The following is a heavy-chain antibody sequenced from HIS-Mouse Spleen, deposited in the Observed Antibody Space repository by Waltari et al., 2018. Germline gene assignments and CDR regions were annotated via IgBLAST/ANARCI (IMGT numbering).Heavy chain of an antibody. CDR1: GGSISSSSYY. CDR2: IYYSGST. Sequence: QLQLQGSGPGLVKPSETLSLTCTVSGGSISSSSYYWGWIRQPPGKGLEWIGSIYYSGSTYSNPSLRGRVTISVDTSKNQFSLKLSSVTAADTAVYYCAREIPYSSSWYDWYFDLWGRGTLVTVSS. J-gene: IGHJ2*01. V-gene: IGHV4-39*07. CDR3: AREIPYSSSWYDWYFDL. D-gene: IGHD6-13*01.